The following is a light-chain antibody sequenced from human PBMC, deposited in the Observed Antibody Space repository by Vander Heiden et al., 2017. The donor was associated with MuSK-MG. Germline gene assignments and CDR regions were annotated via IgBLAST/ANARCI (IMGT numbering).Light chain of an antibody. CDR2: GAS. V-gene: IGKV3-20*01. CDR3: QQCGGSAPVT. J-gene: IGKJ1*01. CDR1: HSVTSRY. Sequence: ETVLTQFPGTLSLSPGERATLSCRASHSVTSRYLAWYQQKPGQAPRLLIYGASTRATGIPDRFSGSGSGTDFTLTISRLEPEDFAVYYCQQCGGSAPVTFGQGTKVEIK.